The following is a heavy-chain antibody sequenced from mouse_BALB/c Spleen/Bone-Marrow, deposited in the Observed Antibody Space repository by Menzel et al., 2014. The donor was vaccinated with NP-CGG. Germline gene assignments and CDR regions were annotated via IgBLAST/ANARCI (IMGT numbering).Heavy chain of an antibody. J-gene: IGHJ2*01. V-gene: IGHV1-63*01. CDR1: GYAFTNYW. CDR2: IYPGSGNT. CDR3: TRRRSLDY. Sequence: VQLQESGTELVRPGTSVKIYCKASGYAFTNYWLGWVKQRPGHGLEWIGDIYPGSGNTYYNEKFKGKVTLTADKSSSTAYMQLSGLTSEDSAVYFCTRRRSLDYWGQGTPLTVSS.